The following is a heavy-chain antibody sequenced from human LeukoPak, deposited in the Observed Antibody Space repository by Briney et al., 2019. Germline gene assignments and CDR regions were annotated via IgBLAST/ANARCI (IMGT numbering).Heavy chain of an antibody. D-gene: IGHD3-22*01. CDR3: ASNKYYYDTGGYYYGGYFGY. Sequence: GGSLRLSCAASGFTFIGHTMTWLRQAPGKGLEWVSIIGGRDDRTYYADSVKGRFTISRDNSKNTLYLQMNSLRAEDTAVYYCASNKYYYDTGGYYYGGYFGYWGQGTLVTVSS. V-gene: IGHV3-23*01. CDR2: IGGRDDRT. CDR1: GFTFIGHT. J-gene: IGHJ4*02.